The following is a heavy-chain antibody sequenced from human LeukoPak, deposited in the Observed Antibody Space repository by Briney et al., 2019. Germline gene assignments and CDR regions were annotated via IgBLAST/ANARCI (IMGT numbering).Heavy chain of an antibody. D-gene: IGHD3-16*02. V-gene: IGHV1-2*02. CDR3: ARDLLSYPRGDY. Sequence: ASVKVSCKASGGTFSSYAISWVRQAPGQGLEWMGWINPNSGGTNYAQKFQGRVTMTRDTSISTAYMELSRLRSDDTAVYYCARDLLSYPRGDYWGQGTLVTVSS. CDR2: INPNSGGT. CDR1: GGTFSSYA. J-gene: IGHJ4*02.